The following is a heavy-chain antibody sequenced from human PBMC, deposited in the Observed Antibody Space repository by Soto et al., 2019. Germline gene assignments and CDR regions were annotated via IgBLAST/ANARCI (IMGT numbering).Heavy chain of an antibody. Sequence: PSETLSLTCAVSGGSISSGGYSWSWIRQPPGKGLEWIGYIYHSGSTYYNPSLKSRVTISVDRSKNQFSLKLSSVTAADTAVYYCARAAQRVLRFWEWGPRKPYGMDVWGQGTTVTVSS. D-gene: IGHD3-3*01. J-gene: IGHJ6*02. CDR3: ARAAQRVLRFWEWGPRKPYGMDV. CDR2: IYHSGST. V-gene: IGHV4-30-2*01. CDR1: GGSISSGGYS.